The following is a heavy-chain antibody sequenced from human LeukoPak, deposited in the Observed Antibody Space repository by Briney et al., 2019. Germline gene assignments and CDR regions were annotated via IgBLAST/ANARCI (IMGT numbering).Heavy chain of an antibody. V-gene: IGHV4-34*01. D-gene: IGHD2-2*01. CDR1: GGSFSGYY. J-gene: IGHJ4*02. CDR2: INHSGST. Sequence: PSETLSLTCAVYGGSFSGYYWSWIRQPPGKGLEWIGEINHSGSTNYNPSLKSRVTISVDTSKNQFSLKLSSVTAADTAVYYCATRGGPYQLPPYWGQGTLVTVSS. CDR3: ATRGGPYQLPPY.